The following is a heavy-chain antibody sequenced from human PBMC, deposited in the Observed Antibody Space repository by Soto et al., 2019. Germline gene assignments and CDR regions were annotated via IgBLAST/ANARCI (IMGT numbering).Heavy chain of an antibody. CDR1: GGSVSSNSVS. V-gene: IGHV6-1*01. CDR3: ARTRVYDSYNSSGMAV. J-gene: IGHJ6*04. D-gene: IGHD3-3*01. CDR2: TYYRSKWYN. Sequence: SHALSLTGASSGGSVSSNSVSWNCIRQSPSRGLEWLGRTYYRSKWYNDYAITVKSRITINPDTSKNQFSLQLNSVTPEDTAVYFCARTRVYDSYNSSGMAVWGERPTVTVSS.